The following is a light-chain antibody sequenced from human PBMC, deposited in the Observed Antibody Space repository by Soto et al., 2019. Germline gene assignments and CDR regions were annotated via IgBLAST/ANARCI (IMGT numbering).Light chain of an antibody. CDR2: DVS. CDR3: CSYAGRYTLDVV. J-gene: IGLJ2*01. CDR1: NNDVGGYIY. Sequence: QSALTQPRSVSGSPGQSVTISCTATNNDVGGYIYVSWYQQHPGRAPKLIIYDVSKRPSGVPDRFSGSKSGNTASLTISGLQAEDEADYYCCSYAGRYTLDVVFGGGTKLTVL. V-gene: IGLV2-11*01.